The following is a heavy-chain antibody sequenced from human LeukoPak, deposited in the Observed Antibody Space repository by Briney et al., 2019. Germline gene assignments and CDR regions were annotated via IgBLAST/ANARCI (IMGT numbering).Heavy chain of an antibody. V-gene: IGHV3-23*01. CDR3: GDGWHGLFTY. Sequence: GGSLRLSCAASGFTLSSYAMSWVRQAPGKGLEWVSAISDSGNTYHSDSVKGRFTISRDSSKNTVSLQMNSLRAEDTAVYCAGDGWHGLFTYWGQGTLVTVSS. J-gene: IGHJ4*02. CDR2: ISDSGNT. D-gene: IGHD7-27*01. CDR1: GFTLSSYA.